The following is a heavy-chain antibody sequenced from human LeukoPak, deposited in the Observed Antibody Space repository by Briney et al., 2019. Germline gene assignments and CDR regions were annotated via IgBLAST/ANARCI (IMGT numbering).Heavy chain of an antibody. J-gene: IGHJ4*02. Sequence: GSLRLSCSASGFTVRSNYKSWVRQAPGKGLEWVSVIYSGGSTYYADSVKGRFTISRDNSKNTLYLQMNSLRAEDTAVYYCAKSSGSSYYGSGSYPFDYWGQGTLVTVSS. V-gene: IGHV3-53*01. CDR2: IYSGGST. D-gene: IGHD3-10*01. CDR3: AKSSGSSYYGSGSYPFDY. CDR1: GFTVRSNY.